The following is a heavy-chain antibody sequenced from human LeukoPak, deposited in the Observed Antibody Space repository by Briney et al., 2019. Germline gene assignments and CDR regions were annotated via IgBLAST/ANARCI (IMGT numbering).Heavy chain of an antibody. D-gene: IGHD5-18*01. J-gene: IGHJ4*02. CDR1: GFTFSSYA. CDR2: IKQDGSEK. V-gene: IGHV3-7*03. CDR3: ARVDTAMVRPFDY. Sequence: HPGGSLRLSCAASGFTFSSYAMSWVRQAPGKGLEWVANIKQDGSEKYYVDSVKGRFTISRDNAKNSLYLQMNSLRAEDTAVYYCARVDTAMVRPFDYWGQGTLVTVSS.